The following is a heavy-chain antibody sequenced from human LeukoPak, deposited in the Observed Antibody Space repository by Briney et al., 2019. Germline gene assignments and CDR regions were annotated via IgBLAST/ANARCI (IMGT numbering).Heavy chain of an antibody. CDR1: GFTFSSYA. CDR2: ISYDGSNK. V-gene: IGHV3-30*04. D-gene: IGHD2-15*01. Sequence: PGRSLRLSCAASGFTFSSYAMHWVRQAPGKGLEGVAVISYDGSNKYYADSVKGRFTISRDNSKNTLYLQMNSLRAEDTAVYYCARDIVVVVAATYYYYGMDVWGKGTTVTVSS. CDR3: ARDIVVVVAATYYYYGMDV. J-gene: IGHJ6*04.